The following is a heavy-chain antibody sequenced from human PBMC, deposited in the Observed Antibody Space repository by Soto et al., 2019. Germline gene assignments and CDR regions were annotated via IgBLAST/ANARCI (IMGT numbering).Heavy chain of an antibody. CDR2: ISYDGSNK. D-gene: IGHD3-10*01. J-gene: IGHJ4*02. CDR1: GFTFSSYA. V-gene: IGHV3-30-3*01. CDR3: ARAPPFAGYFDY. Sequence: QVQLVESGGGVVQPGRSLRLSCAASGFTFSSYAMLWVRQAPGKGLDWVTIISYDGSNKYYADSVNGRFTISRDNSKNTLYLQMDSLRTEDTAVYYCARAPPFAGYFDYWGQGTLVTVSS.